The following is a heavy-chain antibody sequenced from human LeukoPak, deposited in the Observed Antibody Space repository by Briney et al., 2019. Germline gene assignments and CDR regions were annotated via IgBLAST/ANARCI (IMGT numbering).Heavy chain of an antibody. CDR1: GYTFTSYG. CDR3: ARDHRPRITMVRGGGDAFDI. D-gene: IGHD3-10*01. V-gene: IGHV1-18*01. J-gene: IGHJ3*02. CDR2: ISAYNGNT. Sequence: ASVKVSCKASGYTFTSYGISWVRQAPGQGLEWMGWISAYNGNTNYAQKLQGRVTMTTDTSTSTAYMELRSLRSDDAAVYYCARDHRPRITMVRGGGDAFDIWGQGTMVTVSS.